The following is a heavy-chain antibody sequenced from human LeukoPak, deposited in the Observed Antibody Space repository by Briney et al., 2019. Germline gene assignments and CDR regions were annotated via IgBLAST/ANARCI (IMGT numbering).Heavy chain of an antibody. CDR3: ARVLGYCSGGSCYTFDY. D-gene: IGHD2-15*01. Sequence: GGSLRLSCAASGFTFSSNAMSWVRQAPGKGLEWVSAISGSGGSTYYADSVKGRFTISRDNSKNTLYLQMNSLRAEDTAVYYCARVLGYCSGGSCYTFDYWGQGTLVTVSS. V-gene: IGHV3-23*01. J-gene: IGHJ4*02. CDR2: ISGSGGST. CDR1: GFTFSSNA.